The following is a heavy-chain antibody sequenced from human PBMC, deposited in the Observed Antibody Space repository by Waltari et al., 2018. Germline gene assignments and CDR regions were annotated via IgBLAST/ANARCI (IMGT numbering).Heavy chain of an antibody. V-gene: IGHV4-30-4*08. D-gene: IGHD4-17*01. CDR2: IYYSGST. Sequence: QVQLQESGPGLVKPTQTLSITCTVSGGSISSGDYYWSWIRQPPGKGLEWIGYIYYSGSTYYNPSLKSRVTISVDTSKNQFSLKLSSVTAADTAVYYCAREGGDYGDSYYFDYWGQGTLVTVSS. J-gene: IGHJ4*02. CDR3: AREGGDYGDSYYFDY. CDR1: GGSISSGDYY.